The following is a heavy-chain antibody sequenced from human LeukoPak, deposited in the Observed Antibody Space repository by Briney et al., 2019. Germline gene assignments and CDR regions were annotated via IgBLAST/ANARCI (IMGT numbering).Heavy chain of an antibody. CDR2: ISSSGGST. CDR1: GFTFSNHD. Sequence: PGGSLRLSCTASGFTFSNHDMGWVRQAPGKGLEWVSGISSSGGSTYFADSVKGRFTISRDNSKNTLYLQMNSLRAEDTAAYYCASFVAGHTYYFNYWGQGTLVTVSS. V-gene: IGHV3-23*01. D-gene: IGHD5-18*01. J-gene: IGHJ4*02. CDR3: ASFVAGHTYYFNY.